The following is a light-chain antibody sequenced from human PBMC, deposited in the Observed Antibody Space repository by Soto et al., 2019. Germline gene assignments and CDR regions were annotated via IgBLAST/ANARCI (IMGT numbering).Light chain of an antibody. CDR1: TGPVTSGNY. Sequence: QTVVTQEPSVTVSPGATVTLTCASSTGPVTSGNYPSWFQQKPGQAPRALIYSATNKQSWTPARFSGSLLGGKAALTLSGVQPEDEADYFCLLYHDGAQVGVFGGGTKLTVL. CDR3: LLYHDGAQVGV. J-gene: IGLJ3*02. V-gene: IGLV7-43*01. CDR2: SAT.